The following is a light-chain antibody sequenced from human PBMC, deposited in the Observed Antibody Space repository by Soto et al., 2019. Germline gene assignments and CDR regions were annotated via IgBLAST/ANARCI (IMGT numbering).Light chain of an antibody. CDR3: QQYGSSSWT. CDR1: QSVSSSY. J-gene: IGKJ1*01. Sequence: IVLTQSQGTLSLSPGERATLSCRASQSVSSSYLAWYQQKPGQAPRLLIYGTSSRDTAIPDRFSGRGSGTDFTLTISRLETEDVAGYYCQQYGSSSWTFGQGTKVEIK. V-gene: IGKV3-20*01. CDR2: GTS.